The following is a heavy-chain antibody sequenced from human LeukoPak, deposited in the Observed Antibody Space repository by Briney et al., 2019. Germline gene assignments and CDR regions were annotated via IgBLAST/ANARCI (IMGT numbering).Heavy chain of an antibody. V-gene: IGHV3-9*01. J-gene: IGHJ6*02. D-gene: IGHD2-2*01. CDR3: AKAGGCSSTSCYGDYYYGMDV. CDR2: ISWNSGSI. CDR1: GFTFDDYA. Sequence: GRSLRLSCAASGFTFDDYAMHWVRQAPGKGLEWVSGISWNSGSIGYADSVKGRFTISSDNAKNSLYLQMNSLRAEDTALYYCAKAGGCSSTSCYGDYYYGMDVWGQGTTVTVSS.